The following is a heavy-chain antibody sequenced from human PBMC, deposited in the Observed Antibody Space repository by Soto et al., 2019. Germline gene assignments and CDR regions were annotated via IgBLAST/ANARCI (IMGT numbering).Heavy chain of an antibody. CDR3: AKDFTPDSRWDIDY. V-gene: IGHV3-23*01. CDR2: IYGNGRST. Sequence: EVQLLESGGGLVQPAGSLRLSCAASGFTFSIYTMSWFRQAPGKGLDWVSSIYGNGRSTFYSASVKGRFTISRDNSGNTVYLQMSSLRVEDTAIYYCAKDFTPDSRWDIDYWGQGSLVTVSS. CDR1: GFTFSIYT. J-gene: IGHJ4*02. D-gene: IGHD1-26*01.